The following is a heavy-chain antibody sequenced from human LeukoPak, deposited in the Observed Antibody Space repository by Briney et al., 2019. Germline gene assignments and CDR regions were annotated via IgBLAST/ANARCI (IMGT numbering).Heavy chain of an antibody. CDR1: GYTFSNYW. V-gene: IGHV5-51*01. D-gene: IGHD4-17*01. CDR2: IYPGDSDT. J-gene: IGHJ4*02. CDR3: ASTSTVTDPLDY. Sequence: GESLKISCKGSGYTFSNYWIGWVRQMPGKGLEWMGIIYPGDSDTRYSPSFQGQVTISADKSSSTAYLQWSSLKASDTAMYYCASTSTVTDPLDYWGQGTLVTVSS.